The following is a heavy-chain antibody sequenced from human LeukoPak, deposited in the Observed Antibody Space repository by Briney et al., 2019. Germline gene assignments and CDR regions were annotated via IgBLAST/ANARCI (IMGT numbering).Heavy chain of an antibody. CDR1: GFNFRRHG. CDR3: ARDSGSGSNDYFFDY. Sequence: GGSLRLSCAASGFNFRRHGLHWVRQAPGKGLEWVTIILHDGSDKYYADSVKGRFTVSRDNSKNTLYLQMNNLRPQDTAVYYCARDSGSGSNDYFFDYWGRGTLVTVSS. J-gene: IGHJ4*02. CDR2: ILHDGSDK. D-gene: IGHD3-10*01. V-gene: IGHV3-30*04.